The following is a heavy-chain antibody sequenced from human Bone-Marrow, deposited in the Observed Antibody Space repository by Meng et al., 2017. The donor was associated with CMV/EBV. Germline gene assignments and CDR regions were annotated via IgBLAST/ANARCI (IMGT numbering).Heavy chain of an antibody. J-gene: IGHJ4*02. CDR3: ARAGQDIDY. CDR2: MSPNSGNT. Sequence: ASVKVSCKASGYTFTSYDINWVRQATGQGLEWMGWMSPNSGNTGYAQKFQGRVTMTRNTSISTAYMELSRLRSDDTAVYYCARAGQDIDYWGLGTLVTVSS. V-gene: IGHV1-8*01. CDR1: GYTFTSYD.